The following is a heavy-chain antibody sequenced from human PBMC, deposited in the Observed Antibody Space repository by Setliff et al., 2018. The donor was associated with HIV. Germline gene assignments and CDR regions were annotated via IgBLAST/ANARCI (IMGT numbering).Heavy chain of an antibody. V-gene: IGHV4-31*03. D-gene: IGHD6-6*01. CDR2: IYYSGST. CDR1: GGSISSGGYY. CDR3: ARYFIAARHVDY. Sequence: PSETLSLTCTVSGGSISSGGYYWSWIRQHPGKGLEWIGYIYYSGSTNYHPALKSRVTISVDTSKNQFSLKLSSVTAADTAVYYCARYFIAARHVDYWGQGTLVTV. J-gene: IGHJ4*02.